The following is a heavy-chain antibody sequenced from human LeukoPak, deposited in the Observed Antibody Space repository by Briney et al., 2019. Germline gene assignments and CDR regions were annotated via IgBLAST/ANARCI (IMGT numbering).Heavy chain of an antibody. V-gene: IGHV3-49*04. D-gene: IGHD3-9*01. J-gene: IGHJ4*02. CDR1: GFTFGDYA. CDR3: TRDNSVLRYFDWLLYGESFDY. CDR2: IRSKAYGGTT. Sequence: GGSLRLSCTASGFTFGDYAMSWVRQAPGKGLEWVGFIRSKAYGGTTGYAASVKGRFTISRDDSKSIAYLQMNSLKTEDTAVYYCTRDNSVLRYFDWLLYGESFDYWGQGTLVTVSS.